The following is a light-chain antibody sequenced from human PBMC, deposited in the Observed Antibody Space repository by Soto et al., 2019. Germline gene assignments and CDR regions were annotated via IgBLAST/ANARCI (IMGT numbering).Light chain of an antibody. CDR1: QSVLYSSNNKNY. V-gene: IGKV4-1*01. CDR3: QQYYSTPLT. CDR2: WAS. Sequence: IVMTQSPDSLAVSLVERATINCKSSQSVLYSSNNKNYFAWYQQKPGQPPKLLIYWASTRESGVPDRFSGSGSGTDFTLTISSLQAEDVAVYYCQQYYSTPLTFGGGTKVDIK. J-gene: IGKJ4*01.